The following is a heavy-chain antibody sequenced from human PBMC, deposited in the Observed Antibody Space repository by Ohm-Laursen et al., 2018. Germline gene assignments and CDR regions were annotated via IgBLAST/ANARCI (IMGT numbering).Heavy chain of an antibody. Sequence: ASVKVSCKVSGYTFTAHHFHWVRQAPGQGLEWMGWISPDNGGIKYAQKFQGRVTMTRDTSTSIVYMELSSLRSEDTAAYYCTRGGGRYYVDYWGQGTLVTVSS. V-gene: IGHV1-2*02. J-gene: IGHJ4*02. CDR1: GYTFTAHH. CDR2: ISPDNGGI. D-gene: IGHD1-26*01. CDR3: TRGGGRYYVDY.